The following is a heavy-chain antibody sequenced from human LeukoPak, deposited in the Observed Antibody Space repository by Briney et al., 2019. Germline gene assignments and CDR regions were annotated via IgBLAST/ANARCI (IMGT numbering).Heavy chain of an antibody. V-gene: IGHV3-30*04. Sequence: GRSLRLSCAASGFTFTNYAMHWVRQAPGKGLEWVGVMGYNIYYADSVKGRSTISTDNSKNTMYRQMNSLSAEDTAVYYCAREGYGGNSRPFDHRGQGTPVTVSS. CDR2: MGYNI. CDR1: GFTFTNYA. CDR3: AREGYGGNSRPFDH. D-gene: IGHD4-17*01. J-gene: IGHJ4*02.